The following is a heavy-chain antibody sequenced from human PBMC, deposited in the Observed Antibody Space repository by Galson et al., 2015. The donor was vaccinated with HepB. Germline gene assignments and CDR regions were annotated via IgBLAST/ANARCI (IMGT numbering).Heavy chain of an antibody. Sequence: SLRLSCAASGFTFSSYGMHWVRQAPGKGLEWVAVISYDGSNKYYADSVKGRFTISRDNAKNSLYLQMNSLRAEDTAVYYCTRERSSWYQDGMDVWGQGTTVTVSS. V-gene: IGHV3-30*03. CDR2: ISYDGSNK. CDR3: TRERSSWYQDGMDV. J-gene: IGHJ6*02. D-gene: IGHD6-13*01. CDR1: GFTFSSYG.